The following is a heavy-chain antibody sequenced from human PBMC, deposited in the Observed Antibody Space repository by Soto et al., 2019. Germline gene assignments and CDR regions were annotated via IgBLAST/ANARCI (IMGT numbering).Heavy chain of an antibody. V-gene: IGHV3-30*03. Sequence: GGSLRLSCAASGFTFSSYGMHWVRQAPGKGLEWVAVISYDGSNKYYADSVKGRFTISRDNSKNTLYLQMNSLRAEDTAVYYCARGIAEAGGLHFDYWGQGTLVTVSS. J-gene: IGHJ4*02. CDR3: ARGIAEAGGLHFDY. CDR2: ISYDGSNK. CDR1: GFTFSSYG. D-gene: IGHD6-13*01.